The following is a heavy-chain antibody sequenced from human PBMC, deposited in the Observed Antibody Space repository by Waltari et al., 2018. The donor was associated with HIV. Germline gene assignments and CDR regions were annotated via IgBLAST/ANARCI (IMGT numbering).Heavy chain of an antibody. CDR1: GFIFTNHA. V-gene: IGHV3-23*01. CDR2: ISDSGGYT. D-gene: IGHD2-2*01. CDR3: AKNENYCSSTNCYAADF. J-gene: IGHJ4*02. Sequence: EVQLLESGGGLVQPGGSLRLSCAACGFIFTNHAMTWFRQAPGKGLEWVSSISDSGGYTYYADSVKGRFTISRDSSKNTVYLQMKSLRAEDTAIYYCAKNENYCSSTNCYAADFWGQGTLVTVSS.